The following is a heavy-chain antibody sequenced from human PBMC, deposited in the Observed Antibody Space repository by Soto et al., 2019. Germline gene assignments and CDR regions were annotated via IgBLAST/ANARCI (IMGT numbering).Heavy chain of an antibody. D-gene: IGHD5-12*01. Sequence: QVQLQESGPGLVRPSQTLSLTCTVSGGSIRSGDNYWSWIRQPPGKGLEWIGFIYHSGRTDYNPSLKSRVTMSIDTSKNQFSLNLSSVTAADTAVYYCASLSWIADWGQGTLVTVSS. CDR3: ASLSWIAD. CDR2: IYHSGRT. V-gene: IGHV4-30-4*01. CDR1: GGSIRSGDNY. J-gene: IGHJ4*02.